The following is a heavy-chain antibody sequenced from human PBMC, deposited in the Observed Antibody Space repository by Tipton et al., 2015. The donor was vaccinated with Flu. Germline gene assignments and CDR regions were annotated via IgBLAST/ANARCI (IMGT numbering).Heavy chain of an antibody. D-gene: IGHD4-17*01. CDR3: ARDYGDYGRYFDS. J-gene: IGHJ4*02. CDR2: IRHDESDK. V-gene: IGHV3-30*02. Sequence: SLRLSCTASGFMFSGYGMHWVRQAPGKGLEWVAFIRHDESDKYYADSVKGRFTFSRDNSKNTLYLQMNSLRAEDTAVYYCARDYGDYGRYFDSWGQGTLVTVSS. CDR1: GFMFSGYG.